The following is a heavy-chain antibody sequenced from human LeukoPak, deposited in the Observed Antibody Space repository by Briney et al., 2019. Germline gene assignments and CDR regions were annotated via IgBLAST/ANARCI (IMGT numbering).Heavy chain of an antibody. J-gene: IGHJ6*02. CDR3: ARGHYGLDV. CDR2: IFSGASTI. CDR1: GFTFSSYS. Sequence: GGSLRLSCAASGFTFSSYSMNWVRQAPGKGLEWVSYIFSGASTIYYSDSVKGRFTISRDNAKNSLYLQMNSLRAGDTAVYYCARGHYGLDVWGQGTTVTVSS. V-gene: IGHV3-48*01.